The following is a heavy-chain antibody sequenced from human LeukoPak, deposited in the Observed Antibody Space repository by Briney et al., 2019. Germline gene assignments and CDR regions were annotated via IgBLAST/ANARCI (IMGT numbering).Heavy chain of an antibody. D-gene: IGHD4-17*01. Sequence: GASLKISFKGSGYSFTSYWIGWVRQMPGKGLEWMGIIYPGDSDTRYSPSFQGQVTISADKSISTAYLQWSSLKASDTAMYYCATVYGDYEGAFDIWGQGTTVTVSS. J-gene: IGHJ3*02. CDR1: GYSFTSYW. CDR2: IYPGDSDT. V-gene: IGHV5-51*01. CDR3: ATVYGDYEGAFDI.